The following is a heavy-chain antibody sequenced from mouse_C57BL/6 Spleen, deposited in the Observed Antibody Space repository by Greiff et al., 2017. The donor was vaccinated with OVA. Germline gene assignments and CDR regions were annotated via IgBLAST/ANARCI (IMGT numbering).Heavy chain of an antibody. V-gene: IGHV14-1*01. Sequence: EVQLQQSGAELVRPGASVKLSCTASGFNITDYYMHWVKQRPEQGLEWIGRIDPEDGDTEYAPKFQGKATMTADTSSNTAYLQLSSLTAEDTAVYYCTLITTGVEDWYFDVWGTGTTVTVSS. CDR2: IDPEDGDT. CDR1: GFNITDYY. J-gene: IGHJ1*03. CDR3: TLITTGVEDWYFDV. D-gene: IGHD1-1*01.